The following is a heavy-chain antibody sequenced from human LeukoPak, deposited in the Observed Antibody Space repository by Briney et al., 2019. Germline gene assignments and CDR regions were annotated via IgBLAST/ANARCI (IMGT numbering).Heavy chain of an antibody. CDR2: IYSGGST. J-gene: IGHJ4*02. D-gene: IGHD1-26*01. CDR3: ARDPGGSYGGPFDY. Sequence: PGGSLRLSCAASGFTVSSNYMSWVRQAPGKGLEWVSVIYSGGSTYYADSVKGRFTISRDNSKNTLYLQMNSLRAEDTAVYCCARDPGGSYGGPFDYWGQGTLVTVSS. V-gene: IGHV3-66*01. CDR1: GFTVSSNY.